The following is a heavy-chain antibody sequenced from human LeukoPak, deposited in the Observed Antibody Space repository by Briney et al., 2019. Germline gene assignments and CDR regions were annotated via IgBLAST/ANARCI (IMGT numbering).Heavy chain of an antibody. CDR2: INPNSGGT. V-gene: IGHV1-2*06. J-gene: IGHJ4*02. Sequence: ASVKVSCKASGYTFTGYYMHWVRQAPGQGLEWMGRINPNSGGTNYAQKFQGRVTMTRDTSISTAYMELSRLRSGDTAVYYCARGDGRRITMIYWGQGTLVTVSS. CDR3: ARGDGRRITMIY. CDR1: GYTFTGYY. D-gene: IGHD3-22*01.